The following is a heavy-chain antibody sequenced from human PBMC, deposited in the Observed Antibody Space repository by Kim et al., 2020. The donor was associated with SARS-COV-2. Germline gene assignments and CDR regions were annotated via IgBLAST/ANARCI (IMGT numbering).Heavy chain of an antibody. Sequence: SLKTRLTISKDTSKNQVVLTMTNMDPVDTATYYCARIRAEYSSSPGHFDYWGQGTLVTVSS. V-gene: IGHV2-70*01. D-gene: IGHD6-6*01. J-gene: IGHJ4*02. CDR3: ARIRAEYSSSPGHFDY.